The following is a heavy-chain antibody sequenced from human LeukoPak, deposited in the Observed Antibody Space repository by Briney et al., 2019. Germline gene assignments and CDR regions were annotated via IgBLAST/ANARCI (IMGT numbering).Heavy chain of an antibody. CDR3: AAGPYYDFWSGLGYMDV. Sequence: ASVKVSCKASGFTFTSSAVQWVRQARGQRLEWIGWIVVGSGNTNYAQKFQERVTITRDMSTSTAYMELSSLRSEDTAVYYCAAGPYYDFWSGLGYMDVWGKGTTVTVSS. D-gene: IGHD3-3*01. V-gene: IGHV1-58*01. J-gene: IGHJ6*03. CDR1: GFTFTSSA. CDR2: IVVGSGNT.